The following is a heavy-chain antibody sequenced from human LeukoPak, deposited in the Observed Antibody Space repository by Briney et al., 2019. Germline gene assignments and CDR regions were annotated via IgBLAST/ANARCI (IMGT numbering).Heavy chain of an antibody. Sequence: SETLSLTCSVSGASISSYYWSWIRQPAGKGLEWIGRIYTSGSTNYNPSLKSRVTMSVDTSKNQFSLRLTSVNAADTALYYCTRDNGGDWYAFDIWGQGTVVTVSS. CDR2: IYTSGST. V-gene: IGHV4-4*07. D-gene: IGHD2-21*02. J-gene: IGHJ3*02. CDR3: TRDNGGDWYAFDI. CDR1: GASISSYY.